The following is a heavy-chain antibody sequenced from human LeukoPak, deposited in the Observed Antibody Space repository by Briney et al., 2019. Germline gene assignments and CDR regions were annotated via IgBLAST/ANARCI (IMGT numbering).Heavy chain of an antibody. J-gene: IGHJ4*02. Sequence: GESLKISCKGSGYSFTNYWITWVRQMPGKGLEWMGRIDPSDSYTNYSPSFQGHVTISTDKSTSTAYLQWSSLKASDTAMYYCARYTDHYYFDYWGQGTLVTVSS. CDR1: GYSFTNYW. CDR3: ARYTDHYYFDY. D-gene: IGHD1-1*01. V-gene: IGHV5-10-1*01. CDR2: IDPSDSYT.